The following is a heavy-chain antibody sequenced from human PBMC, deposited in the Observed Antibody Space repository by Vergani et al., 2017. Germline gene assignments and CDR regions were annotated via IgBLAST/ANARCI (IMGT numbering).Heavy chain of an antibody. V-gene: IGHV3-20*04. CDR3: ARDRGVRGAPGLYYYYGMDV. Sequence: EVQLVESGGGVVRPGGSLRLSCAASGFTFDDYGMSWVRQAPGKGLEWVSGINWNGGSTGYADSVKGRFTISRDNAKNSLYLQMNSLRAEDTALNYCARDRGVRGAPGLYYYYGMDVWGQGTTVTVSS. CDR2: INWNGGST. J-gene: IGHJ6*02. D-gene: IGHD3-10*01. CDR1: GFTFDDYG.